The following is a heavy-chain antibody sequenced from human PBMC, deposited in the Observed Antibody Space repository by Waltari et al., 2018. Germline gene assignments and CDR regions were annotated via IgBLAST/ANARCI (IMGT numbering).Heavy chain of an antibody. CDR2: INHSGST. D-gene: IGHD2-8*02. CDR3: ARYIVLNLWVRFDP. J-gene: IGHJ5*02. Sequence: QVQLQQWGAGLLKPSETLSLTCAVYGGSFSGYYWSWFPQPPGKGLEWIGEINHSGSTNYNPSLKSRVTISVDTSKNQFSLKLSSVTAADTAVYYCARYIVLNLWVRFDPWGQGTLVTVSS. V-gene: IGHV4-34*01. CDR1: GGSFSGYY.